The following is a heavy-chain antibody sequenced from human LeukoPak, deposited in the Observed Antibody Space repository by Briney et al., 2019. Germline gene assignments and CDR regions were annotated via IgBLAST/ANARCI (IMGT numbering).Heavy chain of an antibody. Sequence: ASVKVSCKASGYTFTSYYMHWVRQAPGQGLEWMGIINPSGGSTSYAQKLQGRVTMTTDASTSTAYMELRSLRSDDTAVYYCARGVGATRDYYYGMDVWGQGTTVTVSS. D-gene: IGHD1-26*01. CDR3: ARGVGATRDYYYGMDV. CDR1: GYTFTSYY. V-gene: IGHV1-46*01. J-gene: IGHJ6*02. CDR2: INPSGGST.